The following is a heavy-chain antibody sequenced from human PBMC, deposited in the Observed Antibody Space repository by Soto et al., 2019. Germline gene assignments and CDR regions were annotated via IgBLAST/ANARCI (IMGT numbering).Heavy chain of an antibody. D-gene: IGHD3-3*01. CDR1: GFTFSSYG. J-gene: IGHJ6*02. Sequence: GGSLRLSCAASGFTFSSYGMHWVRQAPGKGLEWVAVISYDGSNKYYADSVKGRFTISRDNSKNTLYLQMNSLRAEDTAVYYCAKDWEWSYDFWSGYYRGVGYYYGMDVWGQGTTVTVSS. V-gene: IGHV3-30*18. CDR2: ISYDGSNK. CDR3: AKDWEWSYDFWSGYYRGVGYYYGMDV.